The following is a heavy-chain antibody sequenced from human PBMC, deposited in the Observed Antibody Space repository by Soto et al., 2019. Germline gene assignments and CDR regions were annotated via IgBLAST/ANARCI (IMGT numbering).Heavy chain of an antibody. CDR1: GYTFTSYG. Sequence: GASVKVSCKASGYTFTSYGISWVRQAPGQGLEWMGWISAYNGNTNYAQKLQGRVTMTTDTSTSTAYMELRSLRSDDTAVYYCAREAPQPIGSSWYLPYYYYMDVWGKGTTVTVSS. D-gene: IGHD6-13*01. V-gene: IGHV1-18*01. CDR3: AREAPQPIGSSWYLPYYYYMDV. CDR2: ISAYNGNT. J-gene: IGHJ6*03.